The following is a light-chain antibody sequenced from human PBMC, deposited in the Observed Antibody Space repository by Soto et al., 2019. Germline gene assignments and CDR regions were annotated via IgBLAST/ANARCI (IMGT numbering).Light chain of an antibody. CDR3: QQYNNWPL. Sequence: EIVMTQSPATLSVSPGERATLSCRASQSVSSNLAWYQQKPGQAPRLHIYGASSRATGIPARFSGSGSGTEFTLTISSLQSEDFALYYCQQYNNWPLFGGGTKVDIK. V-gene: IGKV3-15*01. J-gene: IGKJ4*01. CDR1: QSVSSN. CDR2: GAS.